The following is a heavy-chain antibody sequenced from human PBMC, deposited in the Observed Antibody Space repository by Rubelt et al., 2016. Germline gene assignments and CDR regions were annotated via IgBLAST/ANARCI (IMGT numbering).Heavy chain of an antibody. CDR3: AIHGLWSGNAIGY. CDR2: VYFSGNP. Sequence: QLQLQESGPGLVKPSETLSLTCTVSGGSISTRNYYWGWIRQPPGKGLEWIASVYFSGNPYYNPSLKSRLTISVEPSKNQFSLKLGSLTAADTAVYDCAIHGLWSGNAIGYWGQGTLVTVSS. CDR1: GGSISTRNYY. V-gene: IGHV4-39*01. J-gene: IGHJ4*02. D-gene: IGHD5-18*01.